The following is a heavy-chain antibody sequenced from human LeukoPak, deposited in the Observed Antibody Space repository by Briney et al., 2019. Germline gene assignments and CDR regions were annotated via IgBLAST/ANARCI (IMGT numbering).Heavy chain of an antibody. CDR1: GFTISSYG. J-gene: IGHJ4*02. D-gene: IGHD6-19*01. Sequence: RGSLRLSCAASGFTISSYGMHWVRQAPGKGLEGVAFIHSDGINKYYPDSVKGRFTISRDNSKNTLYLQMNSLRAEDTAVYYCAYSSLSTWGQGTLVTVSS. CDR3: AYSSLST. CDR2: IHSDGINK. V-gene: IGHV3-30*02.